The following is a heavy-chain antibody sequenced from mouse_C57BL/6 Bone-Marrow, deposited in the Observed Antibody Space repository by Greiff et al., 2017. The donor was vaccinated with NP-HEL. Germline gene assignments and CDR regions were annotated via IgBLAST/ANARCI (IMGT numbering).Heavy chain of an antibody. V-gene: IGHV5-6*02. CDR2: ISSGGSYT. Sequence: DVMLVESGGDLVKPGGSLKLSCAASGFTFSSYGMSWVRQTPDKRLEWVATISSGGSYTYYPDNVKGRFTIYRDNAKNTLYLQMSSLKSEDTAMYYCARHSYYSKFAYWGQGTLVTVSA. CDR3: ARHSYYSKFAY. CDR1: GFTFSSYG. D-gene: IGHD2-5*01. J-gene: IGHJ3*01.